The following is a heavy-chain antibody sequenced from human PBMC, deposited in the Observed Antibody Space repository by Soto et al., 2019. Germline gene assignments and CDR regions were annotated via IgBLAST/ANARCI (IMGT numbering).Heavy chain of an antibody. J-gene: IGHJ1*01. CDR1: GGSISSYY. CDR3: ASAATYYYDSSGYFQH. D-gene: IGHD3-22*01. V-gene: IGHV4-59*01. Sequence: SETLSLTCTVSGGSISSYYWSWIRQPPGKGLEWIGYIYYSGSTNYNPSLKSGVTISVDTSKNQFSRKLSSVTAADTAVYYCASAATYYYDSSGYFQHWGQGTLVTVSS. CDR2: IYYSGST.